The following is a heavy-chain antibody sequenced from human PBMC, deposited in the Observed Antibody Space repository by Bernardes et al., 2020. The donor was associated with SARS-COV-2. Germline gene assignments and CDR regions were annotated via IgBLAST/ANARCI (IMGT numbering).Heavy chain of an antibody. V-gene: IGHV3-23*01. CDR2: ISGGGGDI. CDR1: GFTFNNYA. Sequence: GGSLRLSCAASGFTFNNYAMNWVRQAPGKGLEWVSGISGGGGDIQYADSVKGRFTISRDNSKNTLYLQMNSLRAEDTAVYYCAKEAAPVWGSHDLWGQGSLVTVSS. J-gene: IGHJ4*02. CDR3: AKEAAPVWGSHDL. D-gene: IGHD3-16*01.